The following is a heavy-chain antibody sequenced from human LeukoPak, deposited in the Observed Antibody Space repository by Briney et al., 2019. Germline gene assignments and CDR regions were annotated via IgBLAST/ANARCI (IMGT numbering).Heavy chain of an antibody. Sequence: GGSLRLSCAPSGFTFSRHGMHWVRQAPGKGLEWVAIISNDGSRKYYAHSVEGRFTISRDNSKNTLYLQMDSLRAEDTAVYYCAKGGKWDVTPFDYWGQGTLVTVSS. D-gene: IGHD1-26*01. J-gene: IGHJ4*02. CDR3: AKGGKWDVTPFDY. CDR2: ISNDGSRK. CDR1: GFTFSRHG. V-gene: IGHV3-30*18.